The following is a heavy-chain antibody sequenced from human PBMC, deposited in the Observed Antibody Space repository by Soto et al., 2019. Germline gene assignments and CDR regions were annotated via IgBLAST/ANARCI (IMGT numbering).Heavy chain of an antibody. CDR3: ARAIWSGYYREGYYFDY. Sequence: EVQLVESGGGLVQPGGSLRLSCAASGFTVSSNYMSWVRQAPGKGLEWVSVIYSGGSTYYADSVKGRFTIFRDNSKNTLYLQMNSLRAEDTAVYYCARAIWSGYYREGYYFDYWGQGTLVTVSS. V-gene: IGHV3-66*01. CDR2: IYSGGST. D-gene: IGHD3-3*01. CDR1: GFTVSSNY. J-gene: IGHJ4*02.